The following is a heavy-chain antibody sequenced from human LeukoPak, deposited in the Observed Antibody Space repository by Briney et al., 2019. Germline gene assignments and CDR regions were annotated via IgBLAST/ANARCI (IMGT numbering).Heavy chain of an antibody. D-gene: IGHD3-10*02. V-gene: IGHV3-49*04. CDR3: VRESVRDYYFDY. CDR1: GFRFGGYA. J-gene: IGHJ4*02. CDR2: IRSKALYGTS. Sequence: GGSLRLSCTGSGFRFGGYALSWVRQAPGKGLEWVGFIRSKALYGTSEYSASVEGRFTISRDDSNNIAYLQMNSLKTEDTAVYFCVRESVRDYYFDYWGQGILVTLSS.